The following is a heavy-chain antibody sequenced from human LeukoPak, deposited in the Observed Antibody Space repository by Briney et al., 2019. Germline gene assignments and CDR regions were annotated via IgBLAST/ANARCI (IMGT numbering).Heavy chain of an antibody. D-gene: IGHD3-10*01. CDR3: ARDHGSGRDWFDP. Sequence: ASVKVSCKASGYTFTGYYMHWVRQAPGQGLEWMGIINPSGGSTSYAQKFQGRVTMTRDTSTSTVYMELSSLRSEDTAVYYCARDHGSGRDWFDPWGQGTLVTVSS. V-gene: IGHV1-46*01. CDR1: GYTFTGYY. CDR2: INPSGGST. J-gene: IGHJ5*02.